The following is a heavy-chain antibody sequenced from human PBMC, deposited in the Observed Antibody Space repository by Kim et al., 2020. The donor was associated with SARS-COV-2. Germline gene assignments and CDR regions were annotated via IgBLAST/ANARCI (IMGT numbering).Heavy chain of an antibody. CDR1: GFSVSNYA. V-gene: IGHV3-23*01. J-gene: IGHJ4*01. CDR3: GRETIGTGWYSLDY. Sequence: GGSLRLSCAASGFSVSNYAISWVRQAPGKGLEWVSALSAAGRTYYAASVRGRFTISRDNSKDTVYLQMNILGADDTAVYYCGRETIGTGWYSLDYWGHGT. D-gene: IGHD6-19*01. CDR2: LSAAGRT.